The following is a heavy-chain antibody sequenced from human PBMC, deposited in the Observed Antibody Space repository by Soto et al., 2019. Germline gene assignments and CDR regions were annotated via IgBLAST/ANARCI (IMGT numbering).Heavy chain of an antibody. D-gene: IGHD2-15*01. CDR1: GYTLTSYG. CDR3: ARDRVAVAAPGYYFDY. V-gene: IGHV1-18*04. Sequence: GASVKVSCKASGYTLTSYGISWVRQAPGQGLEWMGWISAYTGDIKYAQNAQGRVTLTTDTSTSTAYMELRSLRSDDTAMYYCARDRVAVAAPGYYFDYWGQGTLVTVSS. CDR2: ISAYTGDI. J-gene: IGHJ4*02.